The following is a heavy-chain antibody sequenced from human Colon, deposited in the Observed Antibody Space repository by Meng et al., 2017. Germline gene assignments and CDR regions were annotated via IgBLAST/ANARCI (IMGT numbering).Heavy chain of an antibody. J-gene: IGHJ4*02. V-gene: IGHV1-2*06. CDR1: GYSFTAYY. CDR2: INPSTGGT. D-gene: IGHD2/OR15-2a*01. Sequence: ASVKVSCKASGYSFTAYYIHWVRQAPGQGLEWVGRINPSTGGTNYEQRFQGRVTMTRDTSISTAYMELSRLTSDDTAVFYCAREGNKGQQVEEFDSWGQGSLVTVSS. CDR3: AREGNKGQQVEEFDS.